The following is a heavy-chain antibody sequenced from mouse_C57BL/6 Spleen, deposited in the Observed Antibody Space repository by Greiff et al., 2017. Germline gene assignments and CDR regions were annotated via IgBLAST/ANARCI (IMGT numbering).Heavy chain of an antibody. V-gene: IGHV1-61*01. Sequence: QVQLQQPGAELVRPGSSVKLSCKASGYTFTSYWMDWVKQRPGQGLEWIGNIYPSDSETHYNQKFKDKATLTVDKSSSTAYMQLSSLTSEDSAVYYCASRAYYGSSWFAYWGQGTLVTVSA. D-gene: IGHD1-1*01. CDR1: GYTFTSYW. J-gene: IGHJ3*01. CDR2: IYPSDSET. CDR3: ASRAYYGSSWFAY.